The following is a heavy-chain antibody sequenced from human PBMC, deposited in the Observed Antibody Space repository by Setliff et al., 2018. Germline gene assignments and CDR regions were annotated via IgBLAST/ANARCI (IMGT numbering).Heavy chain of an antibody. Sequence: ASVKVSCTASGYTFTSYAMHWARQAPGQRLEWMGWINAGNGNTKYSQKFQGRVTITRDTSASTAYMELSSLRSEDTAVYYCARDGFEIVVVPAAIYYYYYMDVWGKGTTVTVSS. V-gene: IGHV1-3*01. J-gene: IGHJ6*03. CDR2: INAGNGNT. D-gene: IGHD2-2*01. CDR1: GYTFTSYA. CDR3: ARDGFEIVVVPAAIYYYYYMDV.